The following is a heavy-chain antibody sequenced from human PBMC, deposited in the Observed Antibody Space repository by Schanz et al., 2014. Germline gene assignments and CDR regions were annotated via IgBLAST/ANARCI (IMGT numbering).Heavy chain of an antibody. D-gene: IGHD3-10*01. V-gene: IGHV3-23*04. J-gene: IGHJ5*01. CDR1: GITFSDYA. CDR3: AKDFTGSGIFFNS. CDR2: ISGSGGST. Sequence: EVQLVESGGGLVQPGGSLRLSCAASGITFSDYAMSWVRQAPGKGLEWVAGISGSGGSTDYADSVKGRFIIPRDNSKNTLYLQMNSLRAEDTAVYYCAKDFTGSGIFFNSWGQGTLVSVSS.